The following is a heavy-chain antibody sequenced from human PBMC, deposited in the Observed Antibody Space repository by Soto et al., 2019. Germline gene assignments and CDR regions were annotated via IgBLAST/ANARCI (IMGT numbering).Heavy chain of an antibody. CDR1: GFTFDDYA. CDR2: ISWDGGST. V-gene: IGHV3-43D*04. CDR3: AKDGQLRYFDWLPNGAFDI. Sequence: GGSLRLSCAASGFTFDDYAMHWVRQAPGKGLEWVSLISWDGGSTYYADSVKGRFTIPRDNSKNSLYLQMNSLRAEDTALYYCAKDGQLRYFDWLPNGAFDIWGQGTMVTVSS. J-gene: IGHJ3*02. D-gene: IGHD3-9*01.